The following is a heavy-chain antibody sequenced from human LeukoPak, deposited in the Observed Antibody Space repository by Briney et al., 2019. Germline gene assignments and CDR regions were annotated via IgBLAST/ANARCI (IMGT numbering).Heavy chain of an antibody. Sequence: GGSLRLSCEASGFTFSAYAMTWVRQAPGQGLEWVSSIGSDNKPHYSESVKGRFAISRDNSKNTLYLQMNSLRAEDTAVYYCARDYNNYPSYWGQGTLVTVSS. V-gene: IGHV3-69-1*01. D-gene: IGHD4-11*01. CDR1: GFTFSAYA. CDR2: IGSDNKP. J-gene: IGHJ4*02. CDR3: ARDYNNYPSY.